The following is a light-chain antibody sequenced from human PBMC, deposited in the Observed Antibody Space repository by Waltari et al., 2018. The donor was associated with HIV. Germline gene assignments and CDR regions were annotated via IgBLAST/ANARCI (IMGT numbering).Light chain of an antibody. J-gene: IGLJ3*02. CDR1: SSNIGSNT. CDR2: TNK. CDR3: AAWDDSLNGWV. Sequence: QSVLTQPPSASGTPGQRVTISCSGSSSNIGSNTVNWYHQLPGTAPQLLIYTNKQRPAGVPDRVSGSKSGTSASLAISGLQSEDEADYYCAAWDDSLNGWVFGGGTKLTVL. V-gene: IGLV1-44*01.